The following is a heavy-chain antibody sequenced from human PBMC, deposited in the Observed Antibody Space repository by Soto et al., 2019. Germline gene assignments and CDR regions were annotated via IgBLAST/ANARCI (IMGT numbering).Heavy chain of an antibody. CDR1: GGSISSGGYY. Sequence: QVQLQESGPGLVKPSQTLSLTCTVSGGSISSGGYYWSWIRQHPGKGLEWIGYIYYSGSTYYNPSLNGRVTISVDTSKDQFSLEAGSVAGAGTGVYFCARDYPARRGGGCSGGSCYWFDPWGQGTLVTVSS. D-gene: IGHD2-15*01. CDR3: ARDYPARRGGGCSGGSCYWFDP. CDR2: IYYSGST. J-gene: IGHJ5*02. V-gene: IGHV4-31*03.